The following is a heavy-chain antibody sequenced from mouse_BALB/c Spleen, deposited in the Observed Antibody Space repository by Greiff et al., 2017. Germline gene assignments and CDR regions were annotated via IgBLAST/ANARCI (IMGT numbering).Heavy chain of an antibody. CDR1: GFTFSSFG. J-gene: IGHJ2*01. V-gene: IGHV5-17*02. Sequence: EVNVVESGGGLVQPGGSRKLSCAASGFTFSSFGMHWVRQAPEKGLEWVAYISSGSSTIYYADTVKGRFTISRDNPKNTLFLQMTSLRSEDTAMYYCAREGDLYYFDYWGQGTTLTVSS. D-gene: IGHD6-1*01. CDR3: AREGDLYYFDY. CDR2: ISSGSSTI.